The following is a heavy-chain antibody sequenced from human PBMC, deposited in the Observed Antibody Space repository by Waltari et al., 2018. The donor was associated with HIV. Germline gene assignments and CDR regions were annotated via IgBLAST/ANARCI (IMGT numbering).Heavy chain of an antibody. CDR1: GFTFRTYT. V-gene: IGHV3-48*01. Sequence: EVQLVESGGGLVQPGGSLRLSCAASGFTFRTYTMTWVRQAPGKGLGRVSYISSSSSTIYDADSVKGRFTISRDNAKNSLYLQMNSLRAEDTAVYYCARDGNLYSSGWSGWFDPWGQGTLVTVSS. J-gene: IGHJ5*02. CDR3: ARDGNLYSSGWSGWFDP. CDR2: ISSSSSTI. D-gene: IGHD6-19*01.